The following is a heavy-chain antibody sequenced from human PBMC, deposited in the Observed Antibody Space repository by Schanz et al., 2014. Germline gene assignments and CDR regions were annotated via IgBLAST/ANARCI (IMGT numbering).Heavy chain of an antibody. CDR1: GGTFSTYT. D-gene: IGHD6-13*01. V-gene: IGHV1-69*08. CDR2: IIPILGIA. CDR3: ARDGVDAAAGGNY. Sequence: QVHLVQSGAEVKKPGSSVKVSCKASGGTFSTYTISWVRQAPGQGLEWMGRIIPILGIANYAQKFQGRVTFTADKSTSTAYMELSSLRYEDTAVYYCARDGVDAAAGGNYWGQGPLVTVSS. J-gene: IGHJ4*02.